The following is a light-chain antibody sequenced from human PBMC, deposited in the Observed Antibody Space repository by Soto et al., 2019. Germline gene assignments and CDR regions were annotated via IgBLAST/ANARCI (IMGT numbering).Light chain of an antibody. V-gene: IGKV3-15*01. J-gene: IGKJ1*01. CDR2: DAS. CDR3: QQYRNWRT. Sequence: EMVMTQSPATLSVSPGERATLSCSASQSVSSNLAWYQQKPGQAPRLLIYDASTGATGIPARINCSRSVTEFTPTTSSLLSDDFPVYYCQQYRNWRTFGQGATVDI. CDR1: QSVSSN.